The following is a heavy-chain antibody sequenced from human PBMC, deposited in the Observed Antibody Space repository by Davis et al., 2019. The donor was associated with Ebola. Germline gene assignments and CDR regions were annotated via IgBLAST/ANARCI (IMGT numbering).Heavy chain of an antibody. D-gene: IGHD2-2*01. J-gene: IGHJ6*02. CDR3: ARGKPLGHIVLLPAASNYGMDV. CDR2: INHSGST. V-gene: IGHV4-34*01. Sequence: MPSNTLPLPCAVHGGPFSGYYWSWTRQPPGKGLEWIGEINHSGSTNYNPSLKSRVPIPVDTSKNQFSLKLSSVTAADTALYYCARGKPLGHIVLLPAASNYGMDVWGQGTTVTVSS. CDR1: GGPFSGYY.